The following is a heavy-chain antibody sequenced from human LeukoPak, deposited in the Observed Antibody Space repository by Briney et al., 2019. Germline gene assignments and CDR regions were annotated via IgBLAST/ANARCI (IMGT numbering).Heavy chain of an antibody. Sequence: KPSENLSLTCTVAVRSINRYDGSWIRQPPWKGREWMGYISYSGSTNYNPSLKSRVIISVDTSKNQFSLKLNSVTAADTAVYYCARDLHYFDSSGYYLYYFDSWGQGTLVTVSS. V-gene: IGHV4-59*01. CDR2: ISYSGST. CDR1: VRSINRYD. J-gene: IGHJ4*02. D-gene: IGHD3-22*01. CDR3: ARDLHYFDSSGYYLYYFDS.